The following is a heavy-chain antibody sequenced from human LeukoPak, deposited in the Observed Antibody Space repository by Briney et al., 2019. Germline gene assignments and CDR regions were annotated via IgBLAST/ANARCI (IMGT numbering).Heavy chain of an antibody. Sequence: PGGSLRLSCAASGFTFSSYSMNWVRQAPGKGLEWVASISSSSSYIYYADSVKGRFTISRDNAKNSLYLQMNSLRPEDTAVYYGASEQDGYNPGGFDYWGQGTLVTVSS. V-gene: IGHV3-21*01. D-gene: IGHD5-24*01. CDR1: GFTFSSYS. CDR2: ISSSSSYI. CDR3: ASEQDGYNPGGFDY. J-gene: IGHJ4*02.